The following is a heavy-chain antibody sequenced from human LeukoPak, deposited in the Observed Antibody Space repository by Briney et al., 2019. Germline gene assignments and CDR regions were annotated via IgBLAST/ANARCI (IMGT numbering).Heavy chain of an antibody. Sequence: SETLSLTCTVSGGSISSYYWSWIRQPPGKGLEWIGYVYYSGSTSYNPSLKSRVTISVDASKNQFSLKLSSVTAADTAVYYCAREVLHYFDYWGQGTLVTVSS. CDR1: GGSISSYY. CDR2: VYYSGST. CDR3: AREVLHYFDY. J-gene: IGHJ4*02. V-gene: IGHV4-59*01.